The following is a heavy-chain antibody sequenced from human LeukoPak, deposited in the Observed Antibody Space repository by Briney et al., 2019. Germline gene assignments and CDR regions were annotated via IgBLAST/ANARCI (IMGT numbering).Heavy chain of an antibody. CDR1: GYTFTSYG. J-gene: IGHJ4*02. V-gene: IGHV1-18*01. CDR3: ARVGQRYYVFWSVYYSGYFAY. Sequence: VKVSCKASGYTFTSYGISWVRQAPGQGLEWMGWISAYNGNTNYAQKLQGRVTMTTDTSTSTAYMELRSLRSDDTAVYYCARVGQRYYVFWSVYYSGYFAYWGQGTLVTVSS. CDR2: ISAYNGNT. D-gene: IGHD3-3*01.